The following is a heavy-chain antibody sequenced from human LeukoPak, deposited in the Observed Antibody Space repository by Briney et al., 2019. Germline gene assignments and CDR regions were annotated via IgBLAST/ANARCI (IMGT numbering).Heavy chain of an antibody. V-gene: IGHV4-4*07. CDR3: VRENRDDGDSRGGFFDL. Sequence: KPSETLSFTCSVSGGSVSSYHWNWIRQFAGKGLEWVGRIHASGSSNYLPSLKRRVTMSLDTSKMQLSLRLNSVTAADTAVYYCVRENRDDGDSRGGFFDLWGQGTPVSVSS. J-gene: IGHJ5*02. D-gene: IGHD4-17*01. CDR1: GGSVSSYH. CDR2: IHASGSS.